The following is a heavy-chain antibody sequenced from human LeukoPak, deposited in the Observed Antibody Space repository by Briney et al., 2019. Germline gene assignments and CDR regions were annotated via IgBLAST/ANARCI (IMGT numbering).Heavy chain of an antibody. CDR1: GYTFTSYG. J-gene: IGHJ4*02. Sequence: GASVKVSCKASGYTFTSYGISWVRQAPGQGLEWMGWISAYNGNTNYAQKLQGRVTMTTDTSTSTAYMELRSLRSDDTAVYYCARAIHFDWLLYPWFDYWGQGTLVTVSP. CDR3: ARAIHFDWLLYPWFDY. V-gene: IGHV1-18*04. CDR2: ISAYNGNT. D-gene: IGHD3-9*01.